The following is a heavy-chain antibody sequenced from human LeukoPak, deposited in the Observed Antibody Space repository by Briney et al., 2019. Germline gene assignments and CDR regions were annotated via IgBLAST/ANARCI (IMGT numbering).Heavy chain of an antibody. CDR3: ARNMHSYYYDSSGYYY. CDR1: GGFISSYY. V-gene: IGHV4-39*07. Sequence: NSSETLSLTCTVSGGFISSYYWSWIRQPPGKGLEWIGSIYYSGSTYYNPSLKSRVTISVDTSKNQFSLKLSSVTAADTAVYYCARNMHSYYYDSSGYYYWGQGTLVTVSS. D-gene: IGHD3-22*01. J-gene: IGHJ4*02. CDR2: IYYSGST.